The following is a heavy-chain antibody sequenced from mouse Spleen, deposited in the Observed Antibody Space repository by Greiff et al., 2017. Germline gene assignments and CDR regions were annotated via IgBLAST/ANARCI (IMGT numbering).Heavy chain of an antibody. J-gene: IGHJ3*01. CDR2: IYPGDGDT. Sequence: QVQLKESGAELVKPGASVKISCKASGYAFSSYWMNWVKQRPGKGLEWIGQIYPGDGDTNYNGKFKGKATLTADKSSSTAYMQLSSLTSEDSAVYFCARGGNYYGSSYWFAYWGQGTLVTVSA. CDR1: GYAFSSYW. V-gene: IGHV1-80*01. D-gene: IGHD1-1*01. CDR3: ARGGNYYGSSYWFAY.